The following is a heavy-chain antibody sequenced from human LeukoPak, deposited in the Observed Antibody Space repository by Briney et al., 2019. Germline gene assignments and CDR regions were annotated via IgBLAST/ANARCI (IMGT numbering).Heavy chain of an antibody. V-gene: IGHV4-39*07. CDR3: ARGLLTYYYDSSGYNWFDP. Sequence: SETLSLTCTVSGGSISSSSYYWGWIRQPPGKGLEWIGSIYYSGSTYYNPSLKSRVTISVDTSKNQFSLKLSSVTAADTAVYYCARGLLTYYYDSSGYNWFDPWGQGTLVTVSS. D-gene: IGHD3-22*01. J-gene: IGHJ5*02. CDR2: IYYSGST. CDR1: GGSISSSSYY.